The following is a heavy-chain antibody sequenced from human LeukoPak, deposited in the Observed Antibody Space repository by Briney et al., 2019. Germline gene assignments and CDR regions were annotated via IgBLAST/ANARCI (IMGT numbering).Heavy chain of an antibody. D-gene: IGHD3-22*01. CDR3: ARLGCDSSSCSFDP. V-gene: IGHV5-51*01. CDR2: INPGDSDI. CDR1: GYSFTNYW. Sequence: GESLRISCKGSGYSFTNYWIGWVRQMSGKGLEWMGIINPGDSDIRYSPSFQGQVTISADKSIATAYLQWSSLEASDTAMYYCARLGCDSSSCSFDPWGQGTLVTVSS. J-gene: IGHJ5*02.